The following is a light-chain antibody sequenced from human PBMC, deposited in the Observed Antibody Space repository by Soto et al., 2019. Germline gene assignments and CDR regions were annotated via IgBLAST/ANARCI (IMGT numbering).Light chain of an antibody. Sequence: AIQMTQSPSSQSASVGDRVTITCRASQAISNDLGWYQQKPGKAPKLLIYAASSLQSGVPSRFSGSGSGTDFTLTISSLQAEEFATYYCLQDYNFPPTFGQGTRLEIK. J-gene: IGKJ5*01. CDR1: QAISND. CDR3: LQDYNFPPT. CDR2: AAS. V-gene: IGKV1-6*02.